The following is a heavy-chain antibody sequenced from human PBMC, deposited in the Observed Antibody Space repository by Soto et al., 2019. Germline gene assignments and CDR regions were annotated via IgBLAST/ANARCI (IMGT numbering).Heavy chain of an antibody. CDR2: ISSSSSCI. CDR1: GFTFSSYS. Sequence: PGGSLRLSCAASGFTFSSYSMNWVRQAPGKGLEWVSSISSSSSCIYYADSVKGRFTISRDNAKNSLYLQMNSLRAEDTAVYYCARDRDVYYYYGMDVWGQGTTVTVSS. J-gene: IGHJ6*02. V-gene: IGHV3-21*01. D-gene: IGHD3-10*01. CDR3: ARDRDVYYYYGMDV.